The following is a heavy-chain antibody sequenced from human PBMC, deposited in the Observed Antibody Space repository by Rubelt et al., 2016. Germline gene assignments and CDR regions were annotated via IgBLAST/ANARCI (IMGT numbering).Heavy chain of an antibody. CDR1: GGSFSGFY. CDR2: INHSEST. D-gene: IGHD4/OR15-4a*01. CDR3: ARLGAVHWEVKYYFDY. Sequence: QVQLQQWGAGLLKPSETLSLTCAVYGGSFSGFYWSWIRQPPGKGLEWIGEINHSESTNYNPSPKSRVTISVDTAKNQFSLKLSSVTAADTAVYFCARLGAVHWEVKYYFDYWGQGTLVTVSS. J-gene: IGHJ4*02. V-gene: IGHV4-34*01.